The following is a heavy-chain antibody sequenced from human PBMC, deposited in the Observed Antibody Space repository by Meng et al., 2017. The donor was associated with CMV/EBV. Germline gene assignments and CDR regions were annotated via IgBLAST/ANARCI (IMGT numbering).Heavy chain of an antibody. V-gene: IGHV3-30*04. CDR3: ARWRRGHGSTSFLTPKNWFDP. Sequence: GGSLRLSCAASGFTFSSYAMHWVRQAPGKGLEWVAVISYDGSNKYYADSVKGRFTISRDNSKNTLYLQMNSLRSDDTAVYYCARWRRGHGSTSFLTPKNWFDPWGQGTLVTVSS. D-gene: IGHD2-2*01. CDR1: GFTFSSYA. CDR2: ISYDGSNK. J-gene: IGHJ5*02.